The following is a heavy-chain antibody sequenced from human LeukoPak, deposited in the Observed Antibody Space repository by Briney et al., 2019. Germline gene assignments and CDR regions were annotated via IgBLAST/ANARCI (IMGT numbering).Heavy chain of an antibody. Sequence: ASVKVSCKASGYTFIGSYLHWVRQAPGQGLEWMGWINPNSGGTNYAQKFQGRVTMTRDTSISTAYMELSRLRSDDTAVYYCARIGYSYGYNYFDYWGQGTLVTVSS. CDR3: ARIGYSYGYNYFDY. V-gene: IGHV1-2*02. J-gene: IGHJ4*02. CDR1: GYTFIGSY. D-gene: IGHD5-18*01. CDR2: INPNSGGT.